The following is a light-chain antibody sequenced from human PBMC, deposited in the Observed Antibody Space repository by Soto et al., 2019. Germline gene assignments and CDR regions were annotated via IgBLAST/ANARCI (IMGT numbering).Light chain of an antibody. CDR2: EVS. CDR1: SSEVGGYNY. CDR3: RSYAGSNNFVV. J-gene: IGLJ2*01. V-gene: IGLV2-8*01. Sequence: QSALTQPPSASGSPGQSVTISFTGTSSEVGGYNYVSWYQQHPGKAPKLMIYEVSKRPSGVPDRFSGSKSGNTASLTVSGLQAEDEADYYCRSYAGSNNFVVFGGGTKLTVL.